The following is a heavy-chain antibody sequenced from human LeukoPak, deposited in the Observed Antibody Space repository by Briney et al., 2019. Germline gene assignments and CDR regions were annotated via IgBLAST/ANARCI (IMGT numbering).Heavy chain of an antibody. Sequence: SQTLSLTCTVSGGSISSGGYYWSWIRKHPGKGLEWIGYIYYSGSTYYNPSLKSRVTISVDTSKNQFSLKLSSVTAADTAVYYCARSSSSWHDAFDIWGQGTMVTVSS. CDR2: IYYSGST. V-gene: IGHV4-31*03. D-gene: IGHD6-13*01. CDR1: GGSISSGGYY. J-gene: IGHJ3*02. CDR3: ARSSSSWHDAFDI.